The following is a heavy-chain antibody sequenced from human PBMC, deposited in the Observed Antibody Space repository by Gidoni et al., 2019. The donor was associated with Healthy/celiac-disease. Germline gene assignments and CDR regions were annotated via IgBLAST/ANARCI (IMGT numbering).Heavy chain of an antibody. CDR2: INHSGST. CDR3: ARGYRFDP. D-gene: IGHD3-10*01. V-gene: IGHV4-34*01. Sequence: QVQLQQWGAGLLKPSETLSLTCAVYGGSFSGYYWSWIRQPPGKGLEWLGEINHSGSTNYNPSLKSRVTISVDTSKNQFSLKLSSVTAADTAVYYCARGYRFDPWGQGTLVTVSS. CDR1: GGSFSGYY. J-gene: IGHJ5*02.